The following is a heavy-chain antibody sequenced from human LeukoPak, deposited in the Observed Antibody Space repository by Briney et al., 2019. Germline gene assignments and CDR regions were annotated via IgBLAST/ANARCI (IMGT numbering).Heavy chain of an antibody. CDR3: AREWWGYDVLTGDNWFDP. CDR2: ISTYNGDT. Sequence: ASVKVSSKASGYPFTTYGIDWVRQAPGQGLEWMGWISTYNGDTNYAQKFQDRVIMTTDTSTSTAYIELRSLRSDDTASYYCAREWWGYDVLTGDNWFDPWGQGTLVSVSS. D-gene: IGHD3-9*01. CDR1: GYPFTTYG. V-gene: IGHV1-18*01. J-gene: IGHJ5*02.